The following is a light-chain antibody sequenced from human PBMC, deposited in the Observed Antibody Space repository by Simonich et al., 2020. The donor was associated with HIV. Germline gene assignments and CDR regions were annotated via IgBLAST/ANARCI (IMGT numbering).Light chain of an antibody. CDR1: QSVSSSY. J-gene: IGKJ2*01. V-gene: IGKV3D-20*02. CDR2: DAS. CDR3: QQRSNWPPA. Sequence: EIVLTQSPGTLSLFPGERATLSCRASQSVSSSYLAWYQQKPGLAPRLLIYDASNRATGIAARFSGSGSGTDFTLTISSLEPEDFAVYYCQQRSNWPPAFGQGTKLEI.